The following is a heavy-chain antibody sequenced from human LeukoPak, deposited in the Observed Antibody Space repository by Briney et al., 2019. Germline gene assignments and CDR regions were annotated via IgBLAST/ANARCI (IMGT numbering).Heavy chain of an antibody. D-gene: IGHD6-13*01. CDR3: ARGGSEAGKDWLDP. CDR2: INHSGST. CDR1: GGSFSGYY. J-gene: IGHJ5*02. Sequence: PSETLSLTCAVYGGSFSGYYWSWIRQPPGKGLEWMGEINHSGSTNYNPSLKSRVTISVDTSKNQFSLKLSSVSAADTGVYYCARGGSEAGKDWLDPWGQGTLVTVCS. V-gene: IGHV4-34*01.